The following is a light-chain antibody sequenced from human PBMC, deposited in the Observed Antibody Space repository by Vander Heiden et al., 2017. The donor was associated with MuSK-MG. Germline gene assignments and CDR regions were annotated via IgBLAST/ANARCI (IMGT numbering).Light chain of an antibody. J-gene: IGKJ2*01. CDR1: QSISSH. V-gene: IGKV1-39*01. CDR3: QQSYSTPYT. Sequence: DIQMTQSPSSLSASVGDRVTIPCRASQSISSHLKWDQQKPGKAPKVQIYAASSLQSGVPSRFSGSGSGTDFTLTISSLQPEDFATYYCQQSYSTPYTFGQGTKLEIK. CDR2: AAS.